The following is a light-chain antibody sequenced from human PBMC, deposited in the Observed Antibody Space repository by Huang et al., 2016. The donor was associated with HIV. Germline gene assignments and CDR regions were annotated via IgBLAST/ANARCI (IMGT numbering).Light chain of an antibody. CDR2: WAS. CDR1: QGVNSSSTSKNY. Sequence: DIIMTQSPDSLAVSLGERAPLNCRSSQGVNSSSTSKNYMAWFQQKPGQPPRLLLYWASTRETGVPDRFSGSGSGTHFTLTIANLEAEDAAIYYCQQYYSSPQTFGQGTRVEVK. J-gene: IGKJ1*01. V-gene: IGKV4-1*01. CDR3: QQYYSSPQT.